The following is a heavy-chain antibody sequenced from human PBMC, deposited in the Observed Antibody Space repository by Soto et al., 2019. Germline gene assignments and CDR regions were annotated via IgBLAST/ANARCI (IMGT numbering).Heavy chain of an antibody. V-gene: IGHV3-74*01. CDR3: ARCYHQGPVDI. CDR1: GFTFSSYW. CDR2: INSDGSST. J-gene: IGHJ3*02. Sequence: GGSLRLSCAASGFTFSSYWMHWVRQAPGKGLVWVSRINSDGSSTSYADSVKGRFTISRDNAKNTLYLQMNSLRAEDTAVYYCARCYHQGPVDIWGQGTMVTVSS. D-gene: IGHD3-16*02.